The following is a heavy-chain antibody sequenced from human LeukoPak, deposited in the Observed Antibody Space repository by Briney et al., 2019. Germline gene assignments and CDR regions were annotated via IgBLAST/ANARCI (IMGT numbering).Heavy chain of an antibody. J-gene: IGHJ4*02. CDR2: INSDGSST. V-gene: IGHV3-74*01. CDR3: ARGGYYYDXSGXYX. D-gene: IGHD3-22*01. CDR1: GFTFSSYW. Sequence: PGGSLGLSCAASGFTFSSYWMHWVRQAPGKGLVWVSRINSDGSSTSYADSVKGRFTISRDNAKNSLYLQVNSLRAEDTAVYYCARGGYYYDXSGXYXXGQGXLVTV.